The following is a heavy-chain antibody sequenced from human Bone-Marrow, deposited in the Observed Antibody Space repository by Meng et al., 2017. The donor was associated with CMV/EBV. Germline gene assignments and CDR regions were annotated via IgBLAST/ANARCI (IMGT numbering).Heavy chain of an antibody. CDR2: INPSGGST. CDR3: ARLAYSSSRGYYYGMDV. V-gene: IGHV1-46*01. D-gene: IGHD6-6*01. J-gene: IGHJ6*02. CDR1: YTFTSYY. Sequence: YTFTSYYMHWVRKAPGQGLEWMGIINPSGGSTSYAQKFQGRVTMTRDTSTSTVYMELSSLRSEDTAVYYCARLAYSSSRGYYYGMDVWGQGTMVTVSS.